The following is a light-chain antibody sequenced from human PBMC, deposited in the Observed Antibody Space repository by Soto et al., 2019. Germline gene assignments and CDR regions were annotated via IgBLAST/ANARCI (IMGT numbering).Light chain of an antibody. CDR3: QQFGSSRVT. CDR1: QSVTSSY. V-gene: IGKV3-20*01. CDR2: GAS. Sequence: ETVLTQSPGTLSLSPGGRATLSCRASQSVTSSYLAWYQQKPGQAPRLLIYGASSRATGIPDRFSGSGSGTDFTLTISRLEPEDFAVYYCQQFGSSRVTFGPGTKVDIK. J-gene: IGKJ3*01.